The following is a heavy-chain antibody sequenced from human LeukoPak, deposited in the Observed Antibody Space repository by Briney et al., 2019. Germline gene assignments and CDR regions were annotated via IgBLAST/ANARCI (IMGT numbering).Heavy chain of an antibody. CDR1: GYTFISYG. CDR3: ASGIAAPSHYMDV. V-gene: IGHV1-18*01. Sequence: ASVKVSCKASGYTFISYGISWVGQAPGQGLEWMGWISAYNGNTNYAQKLQGRVTMTTDTSTSTAYMELRSLRSDDTAVYYCASGIAAPSHYMDVWGKGTTVTVSS. J-gene: IGHJ6*03. D-gene: IGHD6-6*01. CDR2: ISAYNGNT.